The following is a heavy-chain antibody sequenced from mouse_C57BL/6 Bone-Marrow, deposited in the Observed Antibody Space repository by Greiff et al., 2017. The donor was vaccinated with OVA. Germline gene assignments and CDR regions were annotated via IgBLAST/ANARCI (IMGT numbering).Heavy chain of an antibody. CDR3: ARRDYYGSHWYFDV. CDR1: GYTFTSYW. Sequence: VKLQQPGAELVKPGASVKMSCKASGYTFTSYWITWVKQRPGQGLEWIGDIYPGSGSTNYNEKFKSKATLTVDTSSSTAYMQLSSLTSEDSAVYYCARRDYYGSHWYFDVWGTGTTVTVSS. D-gene: IGHD1-1*01. CDR2: IYPGSGST. V-gene: IGHV1-55*01. J-gene: IGHJ1*03.